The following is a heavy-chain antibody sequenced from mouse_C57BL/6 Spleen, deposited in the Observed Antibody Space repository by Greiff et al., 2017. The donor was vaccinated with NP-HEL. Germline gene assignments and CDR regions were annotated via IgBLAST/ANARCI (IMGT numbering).Heavy chain of an antibody. CDR3: ARYYDYYGDY. J-gene: IGHJ2*01. D-gene: IGHD2-4*01. CDR1: GYSFTGYY. V-gene: IGHV1-42*01. CDR2: INPSTGGT. Sequence: VQLQQSGPELVKPGASVKISCKASGYSFTGYYMNWVKQSPEKSLEWIGEINPSTGGTTYNQKFKAKATLTVDKSSSTAYMQLKSLTSEDSAVYYCARYYDYYGDYWGQGTTLTVSS.